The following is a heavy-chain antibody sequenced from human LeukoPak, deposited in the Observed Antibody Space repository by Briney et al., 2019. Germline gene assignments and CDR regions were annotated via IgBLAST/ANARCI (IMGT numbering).Heavy chain of an antibody. CDR2: ISIYNGKI. J-gene: IGHJ3*02. CDR1: GYTFTSYG. D-gene: IGHD3-22*01. Sequence: ASVKVSCKASGYTFTSYGISWVRQAPGQGLEWMGWISIYNGKINYAQKFQGRVTMTTDTSTSTAYMELRSLRSDDTAVYYCARWDYYDSRTFDIWGQGTMVTVS. CDR3: ARWDYYDSRTFDI. V-gene: IGHV1-18*01.